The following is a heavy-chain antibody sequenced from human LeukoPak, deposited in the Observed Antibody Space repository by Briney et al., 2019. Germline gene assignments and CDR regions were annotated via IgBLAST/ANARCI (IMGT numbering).Heavy chain of an antibody. D-gene: IGHD2-2*01. Sequence: PGGSLRLSCAASGFTFSNYAMSWVRQAPGKGLEWVAPISGSGGKTYYADSVEGRFTISRDNSKNTLYLQTNSLRAEDTAVYYCAKAHDIVVVLDFWGQGTLVTVSS. CDR2: ISGSGGKT. J-gene: IGHJ4*02. V-gene: IGHV3-23*01. CDR3: AKAHDIVVVLDF. CDR1: GFTFSNYA.